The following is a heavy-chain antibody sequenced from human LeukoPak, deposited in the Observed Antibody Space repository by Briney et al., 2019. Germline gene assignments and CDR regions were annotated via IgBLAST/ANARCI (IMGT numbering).Heavy chain of an antibody. J-gene: IGHJ4*02. CDR3: AKDSYYGSGSFFFDY. V-gene: IGHV3-23*01. D-gene: IGHD3-10*01. CDR2: ISGSGGST. Sequence: GGSLRLSCAASGFTFSSYAMSWVRRAPGKGLEWVSAISGSGGSTYYADSVKGRFTISRDNSKNTLYLQMNSLRAEDTAVYYCAKDSYYGSGSFFFDYWGQGTLVTVSS. CDR1: GFTFSSYA.